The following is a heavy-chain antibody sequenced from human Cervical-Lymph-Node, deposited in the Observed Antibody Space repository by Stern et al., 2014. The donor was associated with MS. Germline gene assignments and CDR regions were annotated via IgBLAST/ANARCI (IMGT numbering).Heavy chain of an antibody. CDR2: IDPGDSNT. Sequence: VQLVESGAEVKKPGESLKISCKASGYMFASHWIGWVRQMPRKGLEWMGIIDPGDSNTIYSPSSQGQVTISVDKSTSTAYLQWSSLKASDTAMYYCARVNGGNSDWFDPWGQGTLVTVSS. V-gene: IGHV5-51*01. CDR3: ARVNGGNSDWFDP. CDR1: GYMFASHW. J-gene: IGHJ5*02. D-gene: IGHD4-23*01.